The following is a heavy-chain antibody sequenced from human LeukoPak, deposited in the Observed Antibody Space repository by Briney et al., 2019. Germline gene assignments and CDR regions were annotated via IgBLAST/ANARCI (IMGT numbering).Heavy chain of an antibody. V-gene: IGHV1-69*13. CDR1: GGTFSSYA. J-gene: IGHJ6*03. Sequence: SVKVSCKASGGTFSSYAISWVRQAPGQGLEWMGGTIPIFGTANYAQKFQGRVTITADESTSTAYMELSSLRSEDTAVYYCAIRDGYNNYYYYYMDVWGKGTTVTISS. CDR2: TIPIFGTA. D-gene: IGHD5-24*01. CDR3: AIRDGYNNYYYYYMDV.